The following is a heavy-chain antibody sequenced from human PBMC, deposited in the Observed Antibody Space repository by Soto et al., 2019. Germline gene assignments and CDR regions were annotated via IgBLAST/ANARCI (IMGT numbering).Heavy chain of an antibody. J-gene: IGHJ4*02. V-gene: IGHV4-34*01. Sequence: QVQLQQWGAGLLKPSETLSLTCAVYGGSFSGYYWTWIRQPPGTGLEWIGEINHSGSTNYNPSLKXRXTXSRXTSKNHLSLRLTSVTAADTAVYYCARDKITGLFDYWGQGTLVTVSS. CDR1: GGSFSGYY. CDR3: ARDKITGLFDY. D-gene: IGHD2-8*02. CDR2: INHSGST.